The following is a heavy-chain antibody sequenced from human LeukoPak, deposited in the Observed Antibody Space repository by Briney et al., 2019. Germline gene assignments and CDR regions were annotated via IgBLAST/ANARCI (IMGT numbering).Heavy chain of an antibody. CDR3: AKDYGSSWLVFDY. D-gene: IGHD6-13*01. J-gene: IGHJ4*02. V-gene: IGHV3-30*18. CDR2: ISYDGSNK. CDR1: GFTFSSYG. Sequence: GGSLRLSCAASGFTFSSYGMHWVRQAPGKGLEWVAVISYDGSNKYYADSVKGRFTISRDNSKNTLYLQMNSLRAEDTAVYYCAKDYGSSWLVFDYRGQGTLVTVSS.